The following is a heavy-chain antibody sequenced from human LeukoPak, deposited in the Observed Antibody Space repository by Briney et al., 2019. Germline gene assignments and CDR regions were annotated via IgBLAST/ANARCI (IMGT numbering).Heavy chain of an antibody. J-gene: IGHJ4*02. CDR3: ARPIAAAGLFDY. CDR1: GYTFTSYY. Sequence: GASVKVSFKASGYTFTSYYMHWVRQAPGQGLEWMGIINPSGGSTSYAQKFQGRVTMTRDTSTSTVYMELSSPRSEDTAVYYCARPIAAAGLFDYWGQGTLVTVSS. D-gene: IGHD6-13*01. CDR2: INPSGGST. V-gene: IGHV1-46*01.